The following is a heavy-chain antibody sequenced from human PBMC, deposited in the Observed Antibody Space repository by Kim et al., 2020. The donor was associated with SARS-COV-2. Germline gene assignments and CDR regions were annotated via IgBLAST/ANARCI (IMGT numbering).Heavy chain of an antibody. D-gene: IGHD3-22*01. CDR3: ARGADSRGYNNWFDP. CDR1: GYTFTTYA. V-gene: IGHV1-3*01. CDR2: ISGGDVST. Sequence: ASVKVSCKASGYTFTTYAFHWVRQAPGQRLEWMGWISGGDVSTKYSQNFQGRVTITRDTSASTAYMELSSLGSEDTAVYYCARGADSRGYNNWFDPWGQG. J-gene: IGHJ5*02.